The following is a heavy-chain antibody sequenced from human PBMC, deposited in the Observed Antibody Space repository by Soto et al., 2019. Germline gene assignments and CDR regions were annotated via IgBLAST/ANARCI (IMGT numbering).Heavy chain of an antibody. V-gene: IGHV4-59*01. CDR2: IYYSGST. CDR1: GGSISSYY. CDR3: ARVGIAVAGIDY. D-gene: IGHD6-19*01. J-gene: IGHJ4*02. Sequence: SETLSLTCTVSGGSISSYYWSWIRQPPGNGLDWIGYIYYSGSTNYNPSLKSRVTISVDTSKNQFSLKLSSVTAADTAVYYCARVGIAVAGIDYWGQGTLVTVSS.